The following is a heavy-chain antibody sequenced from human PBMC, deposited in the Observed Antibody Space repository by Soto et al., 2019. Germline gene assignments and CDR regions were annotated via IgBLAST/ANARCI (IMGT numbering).Heavy chain of an antibody. V-gene: IGHV4-31*03. CDR1: GGSISSRTSY. J-gene: IGHJ4*02. Sequence: QVQLQESGPGLVKPSQTLSLTCTVSGGSISSRTSYWSWIRQHPGKGLEWIGYIYYGGDSFYNPSLKSGFTKAIDTSGNHFSLKLNSVTAAATAVYFWAGEGGGGVDCWGQGTLVTVAS. D-gene: IGHD1-26*01. CDR3: AGEGGGGVDC. CDR2: IYYGGDS.